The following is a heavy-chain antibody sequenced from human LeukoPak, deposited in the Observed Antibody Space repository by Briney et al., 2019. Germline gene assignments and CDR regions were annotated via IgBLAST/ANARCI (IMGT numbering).Heavy chain of an antibody. V-gene: IGHV3-30-3*01. Sequence: PGRSLRLSCAASGFTFSSYAMHWVRQAPGKGLEWVAVISYDGSNKYYADSVKGRFTISRDNSKNTLYLQMNSLRAEDTAVYYCARGPGRTGVGTRYYYDMDVWGQGTTVTVSS. D-gene: IGHD2-8*01. J-gene: IGHJ6*02. CDR1: GFTFSSYA. CDR2: ISYDGSNK. CDR3: ARGPGRTGVGTRYYYDMDV.